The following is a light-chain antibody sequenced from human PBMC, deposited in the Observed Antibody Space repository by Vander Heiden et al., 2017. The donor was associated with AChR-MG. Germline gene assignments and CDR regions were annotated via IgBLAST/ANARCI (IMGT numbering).Light chain of an antibody. CDR2: SSN. Sequence: QSVLHKPPSASATPGQRVPIPCSGSSTNIGRKYVYWDRQLPGTAPKRLIYSSNQRPSGVPERFSGSKSGTSASLAISGLRSEDEADYYCAAWDDSLSGPNWVFGGGTKLTVL. J-gene: IGLJ3*02. CDR3: AAWDDSLSGPNWV. CDR1: STNIGRKY. V-gene: IGLV1-47*02.